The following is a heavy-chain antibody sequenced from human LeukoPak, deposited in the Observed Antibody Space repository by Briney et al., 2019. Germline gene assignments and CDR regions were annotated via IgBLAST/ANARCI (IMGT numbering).Heavy chain of an antibody. D-gene: IGHD3-22*01. Sequence: GGSLRLSCAASGFTFSSYSMNWVRQAPGKGLEWVSSISSSSSYIYYADSVKGRFTISRDNAKNSLYLQMNSLRAEDTAVYYCAISPSGWLYDAFDIRGQGTMVTVSS. CDR1: GFTFSSYS. CDR3: AISPSGWLYDAFDI. J-gene: IGHJ3*02. CDR2: ISSSSSYI. V-gene: IGHV3-21*01.